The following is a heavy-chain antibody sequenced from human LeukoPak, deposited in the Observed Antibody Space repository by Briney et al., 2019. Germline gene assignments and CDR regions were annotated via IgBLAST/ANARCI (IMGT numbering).Heavy chain of an antibody. CDR1: GGSISSYY. V-gene: IGHV4-59*01. CDR3: ARDGTVTTDYFDY. Sequence: SETLSLTCTVSGGSISSYYWSWIRQPPGKGLEWIGYIYYSGSTNYKPSLKSRVTISVETSKNQFSLKLRSVTAADTAVYYCARDGTVTTDYFDYWGQGTLVTVSS. D-gene: IGHD4-17*01. J-gene: IGHJ4*02. CDR2: IYYSGST.